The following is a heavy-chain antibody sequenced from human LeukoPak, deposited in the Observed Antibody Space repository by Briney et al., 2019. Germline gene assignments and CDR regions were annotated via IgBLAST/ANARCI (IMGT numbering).Heavy chain of an antibody. Sequence: GGSLRLSCVGSGFTFSNYGIHWVRHAPGKGLEWVAIIRYGGSNEYYAESVKGRFTISRDNSKNSLYLQMNRLRLEDSGMYYCAKSRAPTADPDAFDVWGQGTMVTVSS. CDR3: AKSRAPTADPDAFDV. J-gene: IGHJ3*01. CDR1: GFTFSNYG. V-gene: IGHV3-30*02. D-gene: IGHD1-14*01. CDR2: IRYGGSNE.